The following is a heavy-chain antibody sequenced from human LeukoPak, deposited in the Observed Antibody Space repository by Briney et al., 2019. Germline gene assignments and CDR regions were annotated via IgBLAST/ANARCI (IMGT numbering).Heavy chain of an antibody. CDR3: ARVGSVRGVIRPLDY. J-gene: IGHJ4*02. CDR1: GYTFTSYA. Sequence: ASVKVSCNASGYTFTSYAMNWVRQAPGQGLEWMGWINTNTGNPTYAQGFTGRFVFSLDTSVSTAYLQISSLKAEDTAVYYCARVGSVRGVIRPLDYWGQGTLVTVSS. D-gene: IGHD3-10*01. CDR2: INTNTGNP. V-gene: IGHV7-4-1*02.